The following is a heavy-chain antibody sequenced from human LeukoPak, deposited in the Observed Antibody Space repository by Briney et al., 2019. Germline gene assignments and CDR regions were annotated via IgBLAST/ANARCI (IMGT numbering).Heavy chain of an antibody. V-gene: IGHV4-61*01. CDR1: GGSVSSGSHY. CDR2: IYYSGST. CDR3: ARTSVVTAMPFDY. Sequence: SETLSLTCTVSGGSVSSGSHYWSWIRQPPGKGLEWIGYIYYSGSTDYNPSLQSRVTISLDTSKNQFSLKLTSVTAADTAVYYCARTSVVTAMPFDYWGQGTLVTVSS. J-gene: IGHJ4*02. D-gene: IGHD2-21*02.